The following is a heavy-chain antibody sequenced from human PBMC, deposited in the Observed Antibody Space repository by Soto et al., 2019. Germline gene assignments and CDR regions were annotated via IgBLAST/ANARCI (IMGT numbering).Heavy chain of an antibody. CDR2: IRSKAYGGTT. V-gene: IGHV3-49*03. CDR3: TRESEPDP. J-gene: IGHJ5*02. CDR1: GFTFGDYA. Sequence: GGSLRLSCTASGFTFGDYAMSWFRQAPGKGLEWIGFIRSKAYGGTTEHAASVKGRFTFSRDDSRSIAYLQMNSLKTADTAVYYCTRESEPDPWGQGTLVTVSS.